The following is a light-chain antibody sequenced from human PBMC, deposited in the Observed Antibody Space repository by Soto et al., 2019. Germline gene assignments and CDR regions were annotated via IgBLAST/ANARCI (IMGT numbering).Light chain of an antibody. J-gene: IGKJ3*01. Sequence: EIVLTQSPGTLSLSPGERATLSCRASQSVSSSYLAWYQQKAGQAPSLLFYGASSTATGIPDRFSGSGSGKDFTLTISRLDADDFAVYYCQQYGSSPFTFGPGTKVDIK. V-gene: IGKV3-20*01. CDR3: QQYGSSPFT. CDR2: GAS. CDR1: QSVSSSY.